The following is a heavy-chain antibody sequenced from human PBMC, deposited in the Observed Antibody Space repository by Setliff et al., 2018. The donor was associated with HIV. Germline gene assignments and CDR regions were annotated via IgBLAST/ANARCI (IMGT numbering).Heavy chain of an antibody. CDR3: ATDSPSFY. Sequence: PGESMKISCAASGFTFSTYSLNWVRQAPGKGLEWISCISSSSSSIYYADSVKGRFTISRDKAKNSLYLQLKSLRADDTALYYCATDSPSFYWGQGTLVTVSS. D-gene: IGHD2-2*01. CDR1: GFTFSTYS. CDR2: ISSSSSSI. J-gene: IGHJ4*02. V-gene: IGHV3-48*01.